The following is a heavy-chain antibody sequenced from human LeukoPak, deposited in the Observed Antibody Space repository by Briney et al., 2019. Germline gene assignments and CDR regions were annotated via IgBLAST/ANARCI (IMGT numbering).Heavy chain of an antibody. CDR3: ANTYYYDSSGYYGVY. D-gene: IGHD3-22*01. CDR2: IFSGGNT. CDR1: GFIVSSNY. V-gene: IGHV3-53*01. J-gene: IGHJ4*02. Sequence: GGSLRLSCAASGFIVSSNYMSWVRQAPGKGLEWVSAIFSGGNTYYADSVKGRFTISRDNSKNTLYLQMNSLRAEDTAVYYCANTYYYDSSGYYGVYWGQGTLVTVSS.